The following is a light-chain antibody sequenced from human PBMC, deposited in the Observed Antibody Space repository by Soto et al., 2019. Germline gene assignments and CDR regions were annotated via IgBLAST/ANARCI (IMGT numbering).Light chain of an antibody. Sequence: SYELTQPPSVSVAPGQTARMSCGGNYIGDKSVHWYQQKPGQAPVLVVYDDSDRPSGIPERFSGANSGNTATLTISRVEAGDEADYYCQVRDSSGDWVFGGGTKVTVL. CDR3: QVRDSSGDWV. CDR2: DDS. J-gene: IGLJ3*02. CDR1: YIGDKS. V-gene: IGLV3-21*02.